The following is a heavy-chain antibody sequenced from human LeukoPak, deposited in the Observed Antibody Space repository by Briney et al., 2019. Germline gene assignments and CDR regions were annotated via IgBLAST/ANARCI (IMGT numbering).Heavy chain of an antibody. CDR1: GGSISSGGYF. CDR3: TRGARNWLLDP. Sequence: PSQTLSLTCTVSGGSISSGGYFWTWIRQHPGKGLGWIGYIYYSGSTYYNPSLKSRLTISVDTSKNQFSLKLSSVTAADTAVYYCTRGARNWLLDPWGQGTLVIVSS. CDR2: IYYSGST. J-gene: IGHJ5*02. D-gene: IGHD3-9*01. V-gene: IGHV4-31*03.